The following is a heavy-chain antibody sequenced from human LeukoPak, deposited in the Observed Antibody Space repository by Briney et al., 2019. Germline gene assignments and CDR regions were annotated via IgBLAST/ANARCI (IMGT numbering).Heavy chain of an antibody. J-gene: IGHJ4*02. V-gene: IGHV4-59*13. CDR3: ARVQRYWSGYYSDY. CDR2: IYYTGSA. D-gene: IGHD3-3*01. Sequence: SETLSLTCSVSGGSLTDYFWSWIRQPPGKAMEWIGYIYYTGSANYNPSLKSRVTISIDTSKKQFSLKMSSVTAADTAVYYSARVQRYWSGYYSDYWGQGTLVTVSS. CDR1: GGSLTDYF.